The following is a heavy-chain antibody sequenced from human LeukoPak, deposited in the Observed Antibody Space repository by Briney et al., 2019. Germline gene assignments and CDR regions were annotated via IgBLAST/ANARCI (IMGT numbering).Heavy chain of an antibody. CDR1: GYSISSDYY. J-gene: IGHJ4*02. CDR2: IYYSGST. V-gene: IGHV4-38-2*02. CDR3: ARYDVWGAYRAFDY. Sequence: SETLSLTCTVSGYSISSDYYWGCIRQPPGKGLEWIGFIYYSGSTYYNPSLKSRVTISVDTSKNQFSLKLSSVTAADTAMYYCARYDVWGAYRAFDYWGQGTLVTVSS. D-gene: IGHD3-16*02.